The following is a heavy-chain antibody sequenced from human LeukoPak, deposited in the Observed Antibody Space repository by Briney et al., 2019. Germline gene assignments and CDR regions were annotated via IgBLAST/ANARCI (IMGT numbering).Heavy chain of an antibody. CDR2: IYSGYCDT. V-gene: IGHV5-51*01. CDR3: ARQSRPSTQNLVATTPLDS. Sequence: GESLKISWKGSGYSFTSYWIGWVRQVPGKGLEWMGIIYSGYCDTRYSPCFQGQVTIPADKSISTASPQSSTLKASDTDMYSCARQSRPSTQNLVATTPLDSWGQGNLVTVSS. J-gene: IGHJ4*02. D-gene: IGHD5-12*01. CDR1: GYSFTSYW.